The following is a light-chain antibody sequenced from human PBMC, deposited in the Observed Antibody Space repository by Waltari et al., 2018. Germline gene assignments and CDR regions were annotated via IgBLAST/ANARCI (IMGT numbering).Light chain of an antibody. CDR2: DVS. J-gene: IGLJ2*01. Sequence: QSALTQPASVSGSPGQSITISCTGTSSDVGGYKYVSWYQQHPGKAPKLMMYDVSNRPSGVSNRFSGSKSGNTASLTISGLQAEDEADYYCSSYTSSSVVFGGGTKLTVL. V-gene: IGLV2-14*01. CDR1: SSDVGGYKY. CDR3: SSYTSSSVV.